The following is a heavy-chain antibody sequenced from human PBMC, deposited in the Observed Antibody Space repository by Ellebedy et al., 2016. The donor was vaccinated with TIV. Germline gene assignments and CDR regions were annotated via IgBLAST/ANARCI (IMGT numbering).Heavy chain of an antibody. V-gene: IGHV5-51*01. CDR3: ASGAINDAFDI. Sequence: GESLKISXLDSGYSFTANWIAWVRQVPGKGLESMGIIFPGDSDTRYSPSFQGQVTISADKSINTAYLEWSSLRASDTAIYYCASGAINDAFDIWGQGTMVTVSS. CDR1: GYSFTANW. J-gene: IGHJ3*02. CDR2: IFPGDSDT. D-gene: IGHD3-10*01.